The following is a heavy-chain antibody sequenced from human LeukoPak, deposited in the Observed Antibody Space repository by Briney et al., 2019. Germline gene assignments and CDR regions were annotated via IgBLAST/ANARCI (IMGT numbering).Heavy chain of an antibody. CDR2: ISLDGSNK. J-gene: IGHJ4*02. Sequence: GGSLRLSYASSGFTFSSYGMHWVRQAPGKGLEWVALISLDGSNKDYAESVKGRFTISRDSSKNTLYLQMNSLRAEDTAVYYCAKDGEVSWFGPESYWGQGTLVAVSS. CDR3: AKDGEVSWFGPESY. CDR1: GFTFSSYG. V-gene: IGHV3-30*18. D-gene: IGHD3-10*01.